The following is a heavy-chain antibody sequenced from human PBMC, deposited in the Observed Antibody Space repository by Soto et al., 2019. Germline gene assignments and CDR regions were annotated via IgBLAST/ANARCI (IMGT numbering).Heavy chain of an antibody. CDR1: GYTFTTYG. J-gene: IGHJ4*02. CDR2: INYYTGNT. CDR3: ATFAYIARWYTEESADY. D-gene: IGHD6-13*01. Sequence: QVQLVQSGAEVKKPGASVKVSCKASGYTFTTYGFSWVRQAPGQGLEWMGSINYYTGNTTYSQNFQGRVTMTTDTSTSTAYMELRSLRSDDSAVYFCATFAYIARWYTEESADYWGQGTLVTVSS. V-gene: IGHV1-18*01.